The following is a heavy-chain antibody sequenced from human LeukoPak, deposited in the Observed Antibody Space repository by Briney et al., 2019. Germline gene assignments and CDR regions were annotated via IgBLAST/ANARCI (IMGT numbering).Heavy chain of an antibody. J-gene: IGHJ4*02. Sequence: GGSLRLSCAASEFSVGSNYMTWVRQAPGKGLEWVSLIYSGGSTYYADSVKGGFTISRDNSKNTLYLQMNSLRAEDTAVYYCAKTESGERDYDILTGYYNVDYWGQGTLVTVSS. CDR1: EFSVGSNY. V-gene: IGHV3-53*01. D-gene: IGHD3-9*01. CDR3: AKTESGERDYDILTGYYNVDY. CDR2: IYSGGST.